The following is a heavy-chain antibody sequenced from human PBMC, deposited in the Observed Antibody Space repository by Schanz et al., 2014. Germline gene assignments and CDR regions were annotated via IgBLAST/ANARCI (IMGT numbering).Heavy chain of an antibody. V-gene: IGHV3-15*05. D-gene: IGHD1-26*01. CDR2: IKSKTEGGTL. CDR3: TTDKGGGSYYIR. J-gene: IGHJ4*02. CDR1: GFTFTDYY. Sequence: VQLVESGGGLVKPGGSLRLSCAASGFTFTDYYISWIRQAPGMGLEWVGRIKSKTEGGTLNYAAPVRGRFTISRDDSKNTLYLQMNSLQTEDTAMYYCTTDKGGGSYYIRWGQGTLVTVSS.